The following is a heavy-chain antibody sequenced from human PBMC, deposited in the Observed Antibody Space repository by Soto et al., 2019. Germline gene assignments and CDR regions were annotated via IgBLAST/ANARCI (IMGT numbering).Heavy chain of an antibody. CDR2: IVVGSGNT. Sequence: SVKVSCKASGFTFTSSAVQWVRQARGQRLEWIGWIVVGSGNTNYAQKFQERVTITRDMSTSTAYMELSSLRSEDTAVYYCAADRLAIQFSVYWGQGTLVTVSS. J-gene: IGHJ4*02. D-gene: IGHD4-4*01. CDR3: AADRLAIQFSVY. V-gene: IGHV1-58*01. CDR1: GFTFTSSA.